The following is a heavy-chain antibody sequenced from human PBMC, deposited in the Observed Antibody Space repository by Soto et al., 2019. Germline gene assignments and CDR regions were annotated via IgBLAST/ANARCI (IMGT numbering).Heavy chain of an antibody. J-gene: IGHJ4*02. CDR1: GFTFSSDC. V-gene: IGHV3-74*01. CDR3: ARGGLEPFDY. CDR2: INNEGSYK. D-gene: IGHD1-1*01. Sequence: GGSLRLSCATSGFTFSSDCMHWLRQAPGKGLVWVSRINNEGSYKNYADFVEGRFTISRDDAKSELYLQMDRLRAEDTAVYYCARGGLEPFDYLGQGALVTVSS.